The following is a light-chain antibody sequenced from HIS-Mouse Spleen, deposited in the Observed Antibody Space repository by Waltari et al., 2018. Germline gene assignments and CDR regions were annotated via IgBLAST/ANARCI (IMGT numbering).Light chain of an antibody. CDR1: SSNIGSNY. Sequence: QSVLTQPPSASGTPGQRVTISCSGSSSNIGSNYVYWYQQLPGTAPKLLIYRNSPRPSGVPARFSGSKSGTSASLAISGLRSEDEADYYCAAWDDSLSGVFGGGTKLTVL. CDR2: RNS. J-gene: IGLJ2*01. V-gene: IGLV1-47*01. CDR3: AAWDDSLSGV.